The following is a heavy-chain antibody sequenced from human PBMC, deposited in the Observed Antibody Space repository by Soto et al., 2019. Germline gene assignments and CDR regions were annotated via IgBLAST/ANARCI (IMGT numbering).Heavy chain of an antibody. D-gene: IGHD3-10*01. J-gene: IGHJ5*02. Sequence: ASETLSLTCAVYGGSFSDYYWNWIRQPPGKGLEWIGEINHSGSTIYNPSLKSRVTISVDTSKNHFSLKLTSVTAVDTAVYYCARVEIIHNYSSGSYNCFDTWGQGMLVTVSS. V-gene: IGHV4-34*01. CDR3: ARVEIIHNYSSGSYNCFDT. CDR2: INHSGST. CDR1: GGSFSDYY.